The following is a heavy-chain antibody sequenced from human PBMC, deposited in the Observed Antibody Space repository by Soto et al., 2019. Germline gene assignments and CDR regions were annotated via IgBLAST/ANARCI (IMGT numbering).Heavy chain of an antibody. CDR2: IYYSGST. Sequence: QVQLQESGPGLVKPSQTLSLPCTVSGGSISSGDYYWCWIRQPPGKGLEWIGYIYYSGSTYYNPSLKSRVTISVGTSQLQFSLKLSSVTAADTAVYYWASSGVNCGGDCCWNYFDYWGQGTLVTVSS. CDR3: ASSGVNCGGDCCWNYFDY. CDR1: GGSISSGDYY. J-gene: IGHJ4*02. V-gene: IGHV4-30-4*01. D-gene: IGHD2-21*02.